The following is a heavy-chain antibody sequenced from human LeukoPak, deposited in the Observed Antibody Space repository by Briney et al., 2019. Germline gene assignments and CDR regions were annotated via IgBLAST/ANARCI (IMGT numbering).Heavy chain of an antibody. J-gene: IGHJ4*02. CDR2: FIGASQNI. Sequence: GGSLRLSCAASGVTFPNACMSWPRQAPGKGLEWVSTFIGASQNIYYVDHVQGRFTISRDNSINTLYLQMNRLRAEDTALYFCAKRAARSFELWGQGTLVSV. D-gene: IGHD3-9*01. CDR3: AKRAARSFEL. CDR1: GVTFPNAC. V-gene: IGHV3-23*01.